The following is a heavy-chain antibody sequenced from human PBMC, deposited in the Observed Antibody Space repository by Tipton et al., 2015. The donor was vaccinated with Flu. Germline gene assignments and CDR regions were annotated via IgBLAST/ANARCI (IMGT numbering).Heavy chain of an antibody. V-gene: IGHV3-23*01. CDR3: AKGLLWFGELSLFDY. D-gene: IGHD3-10*01. CDR1: GFTFSNYA. Sequence: GSLRLSCTASGFTFSNYAMSWVRQAPGKGLEWVSAISGSGGSTYYADSVKGRFTISRDNSKNTLYLQMNSLRAEDTAVYYCAKGLLWFGELSLFDYWGQGTLVTVSS. CDR2: ISGSGGST. J-gene: IGHJ4*02.